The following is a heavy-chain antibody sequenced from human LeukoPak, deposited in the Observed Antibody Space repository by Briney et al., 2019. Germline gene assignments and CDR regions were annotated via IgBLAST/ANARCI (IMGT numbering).Heavy chain of an antibody. Sequence: GGSLRLSCAASGFTFSSYAMSWVRQAPEKGLEWVAAISGSGDSTYYADSVKGRFTISRDNSKNTLYLQMTSLRAEDTAIYYSAIDPWMLPHPESFHYWGQGTLVVVSS. V-gene: IGHV3-23*01. CDR1: GFTFSSYA. CDR2: ISGSGDST. CDR3: AIDPWMLPHPESFHY. D-gene: IGHD2-8*01. J-gene: IGHJ1*01.